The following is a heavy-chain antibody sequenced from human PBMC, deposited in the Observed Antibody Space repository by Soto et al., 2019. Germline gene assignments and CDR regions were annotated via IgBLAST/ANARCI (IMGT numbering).Heavy chain of an antibody. CDR2: IFWDDDK. J-gene: IGHJ4*02. V-gene: IGHV2-5*02. CDR1: GFSLSTNGVG. D-gene: IGHD2-21*02. Sequence: SGPTLVNPTQTLTLTCTFSGFSLSTNGVGVGWIRQTPGKALEWLALIFWDDDKRHSPSLKSRLTITKDTSKNQVALTMAYMDHVDTATYYCVYSRRLGHKSGGNYYFWDSSGKGTPVTVPS. CDR3: VYSRRLGHKSGGNYYFWDS.